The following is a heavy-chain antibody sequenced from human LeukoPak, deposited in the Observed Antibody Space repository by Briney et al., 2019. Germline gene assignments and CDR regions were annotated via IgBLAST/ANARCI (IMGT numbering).Heavy chain of an antibody. J-gene: IGHJ6*03. CDR3: AREGGSPPGYYYYYMDV. CDR2: ISSSSSYI. Sequence: GGSLRLSCAASGFTFSSYSMNWVRQAPGKGLEWVSSISSSSSYIYYADSVKARFTISRDNAKNSLYLQMNSLRAEDTAVYYCAREGGSPPGYYYYYMDVWGKGTTVTVSS. V-gene: IGHV3-21*01. CDR1: GFTFSSYS.